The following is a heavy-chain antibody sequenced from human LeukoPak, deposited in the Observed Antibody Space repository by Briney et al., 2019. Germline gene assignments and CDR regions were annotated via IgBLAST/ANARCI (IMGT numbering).Heavy chain of an antibody. D-gene: IGHD1-26*01. CDR3: ARHVVGATDY. J-gene: IGHJ4*02. CDR1: GGSISSYY. CDR2: IYYSGST. V-gene: IGHV4-59*08. Sequence: SETLSLTCTVSGGSISSYYWSWIRQPPGKGLEWIGYIYYSGSTNYNPSLKSRVTISVDTSKNQFSLKLSSVTAADTAVYYCARHVVGATDYWGQGTLVTVSS.